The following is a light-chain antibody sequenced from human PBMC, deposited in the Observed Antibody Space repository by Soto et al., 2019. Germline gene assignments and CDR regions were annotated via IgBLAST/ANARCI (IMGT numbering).Light chain of an antibody. CDR1: QSLNSN. Sequence: ETVMTQSPATLSVSPGERATLSCRASQSLNSNLAWYQQKPGRAPRLLIDGASDRATGIPDRFSGSGYGTEFTLSISSLQSEDFAVYYCQQYNTWPWTFGQGTKVEIK. V-gene: IGKV3-15*01. CDR2: GAS. CDR3: QQYNTWPWT. J-gene: IGKJ1*01.